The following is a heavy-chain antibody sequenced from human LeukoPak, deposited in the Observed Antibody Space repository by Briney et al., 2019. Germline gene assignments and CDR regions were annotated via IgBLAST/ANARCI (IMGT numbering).Heavy chain of an antibody. CDR1: GSTFTGYY. Sequence: ASVTVSCKASGSTFTGYYMHWMRQARGHGLEWMGWINPNSGGTNYAQKFQGRVTMTRDTSISTAYMELSRLRSDDTAMYYCAREYSSVGWFDPWGRGTLVTVSS. CDR2: INPNSGGT. CDR3: AREYSSVGWFDP. V-gene: IGHV1-2*02. D-gene: IGHD6-19*01. J-gene: IGHJ5*02.